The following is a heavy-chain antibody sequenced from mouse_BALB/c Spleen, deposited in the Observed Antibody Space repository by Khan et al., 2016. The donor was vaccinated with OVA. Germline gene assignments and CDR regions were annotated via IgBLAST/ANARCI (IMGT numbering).Heavy chain of an antibody. CDR1: GYTFTSYW. CDR2: IGPGSGSA. V-gene: IGHV1S41*01. CDR3: ARSNYYGRGLYAMDY. Sequence: DLVEPGASVKLSCKASGYTFTSYWINWIKERPGQGLEWIGQIGPGSGSAYYNELFKGKATLTVDTSSSTVYIQLSSLSSEDSAVSFCARSNYYGRGLYAMDYWGQGTSVTVSS. D-gene: IGHD1-1*01. J-gene: IGHJ4*01.